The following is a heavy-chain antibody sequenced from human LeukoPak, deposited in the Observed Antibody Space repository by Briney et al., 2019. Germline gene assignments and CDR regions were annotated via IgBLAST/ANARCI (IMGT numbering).Heavy chain of an antibody. D-gene: IGHD1-26*01. CDR3: ARERVNSGSYLGSV. CDR2: IYYSGST. CDR1: GGSISSYY. J-gene: IGHJ4*02. V-gene: IGHV4-59*01. Sequence: LETLSLTCTVSGGSISSYYWSWIQQPPGKGLEWIGYIYYSGSTNYNPSLKSRVPISVDTSKNTFSLKLSSVTAADTAVYYCARERVNSGSYLGSVWGQGTLVTVSS.